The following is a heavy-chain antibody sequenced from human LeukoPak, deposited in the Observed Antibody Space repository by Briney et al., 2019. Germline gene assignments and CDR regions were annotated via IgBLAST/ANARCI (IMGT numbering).Heavy chain of an antibody. CDR2: IHYSGST. J-gene: IGHJ4*02. CDR3: ARQDDYGDYVAFDY. Sequence: SETLSLTCTVSGGSISSYYWSWIRQAPGKGLEWIGYIHYSGSTNYNPFLKSRVTISVDTSKNQFSLKLSSVTAADTAVYYCARQDDYGDYVAFDYWGQGTLVTVSS. CDR1: GGSISSYY. D-gene: IGHD4-17*01. V-gene: IGHV4-59*08.